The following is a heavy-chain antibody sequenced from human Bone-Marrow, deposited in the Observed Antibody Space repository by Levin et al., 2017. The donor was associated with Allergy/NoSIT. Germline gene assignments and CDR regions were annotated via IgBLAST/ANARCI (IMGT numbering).Heavy chain of an antibody. Sequence: GGSLRLSCAASGFAVSSIYMGWVRQAPGKGLEWVSVTYTAGRTKFTDSVKGRFTISRDDSKNTLYLQMNSLRVEDTAVYYCARGTGDFWSGYGFDIWGQGTMVTVSS. V-gene: IGHV3-53*01. CDR1: GFAVSSIY. CDR2: TYTAGRT. J-gene: IGHJ3*02. D-gene: IGHD3-3*01. CDR3: ARGTGDFWSGYGFDI.